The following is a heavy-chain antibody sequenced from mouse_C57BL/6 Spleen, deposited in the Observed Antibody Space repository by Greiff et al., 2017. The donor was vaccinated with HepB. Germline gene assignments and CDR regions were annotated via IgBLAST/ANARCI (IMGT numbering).Heavy chain of an antibody. J-gene: IGHJ3*01. CDR3: ARGEDWFAY. CDR1: GYSFTSYY. CDR2: IYPGSGNT. Sequence: QVQLKQSGPELVKPGASVKISCKASGYSFTSYYIHWVKQRPGQGLEWIGWIYPGSGNTKYNEKFKGKATLTADTSSSTAYMQLSSLTSEDSAVYYCARGEDWFAYWGQGTLVTVSA. V-gene: IGHV1-66*01.